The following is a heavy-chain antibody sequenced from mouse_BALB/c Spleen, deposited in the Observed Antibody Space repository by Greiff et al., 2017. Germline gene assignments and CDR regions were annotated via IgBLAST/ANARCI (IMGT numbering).Heavy chain of an antibody. CDR3: ARDGDGYYDY. Sequence: VQLKESGPELVKPGASVKISCKASGYSFTGYFMNWVMQSHGKSLEWIGRINPYNGDTFYNQKFKGKATLTVDKSSSTSHMEIRSLASEDSAVYYCARDGDGYYDYWGQGTTLTVSA. J-gene: IGHJ2*01. CDR1: GYSFTGYF. V-gene: IGHV1-20*02. D-gene: IGHD2-3*01. CDR2: INPYNGDT.